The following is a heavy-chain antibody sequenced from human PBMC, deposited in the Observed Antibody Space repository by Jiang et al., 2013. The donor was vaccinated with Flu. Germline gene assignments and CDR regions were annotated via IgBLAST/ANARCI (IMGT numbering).Heavy chain of an antibody. CDR3: ARLADSSGYEWGYYYYGMDV. J-gene: IGHJ6*02. V-gene: IGHV7-4-1*02. Sequence: QSGSELKKPGASVKVSCKASGYTFTSYAMNWVRQAPGQGLEWMGWINTNTGNPTYAQGFTGRFVFSLDTSVSTAYLQISSLKAEDTAVYYCARLADSSGYEWGYYYYGMDVWGQGTTGHRLL. D-gene: IGHD3-22*01. CDR2: INTNTGNP. CDR1: GYTFTSYA.